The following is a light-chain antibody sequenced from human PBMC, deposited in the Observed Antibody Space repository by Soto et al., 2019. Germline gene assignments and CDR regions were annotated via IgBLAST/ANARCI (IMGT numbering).Light chain of an antibody. J-gene: IGLJ3*02. Sequence: QSALTQPASVSGSPGQSITISCTGTNSDVGGYNSVSWYQQHPGKAPQLMIFEVSSRPSWVSNRFSGSKSGNTASLTISGXXAEDEGDYYCASYTNSPTGLVFGGGTKLTVL. V-gene: IGLV2-14*01. CDR3: ASYTNSPTGLV. CDR1: NSDVGGYNS. CDR2: EVS.